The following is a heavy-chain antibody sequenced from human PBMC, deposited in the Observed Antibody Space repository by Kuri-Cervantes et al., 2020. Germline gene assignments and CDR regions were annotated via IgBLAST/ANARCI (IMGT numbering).Heavy chain of an antibody. D-gene: IGHD1-26*01. CDR2: ISYDGSNK. CDR3: ATSGGVATENKWDYYGMDV. V-gene: IGHV3-30*14. CDR1: GFTFSSYA. Sequence: GGSLRLSCAASGFTFSSYAMHWVRQAPGKGLEWVAVISYDGSNKYYADSVKGRFTISRDNSKNTLYLQMNSLRAEDTAVYYCATSGGVATENKWDYYGMDVWGQGPTVTVSS. J-gene: IGHJ6*02.